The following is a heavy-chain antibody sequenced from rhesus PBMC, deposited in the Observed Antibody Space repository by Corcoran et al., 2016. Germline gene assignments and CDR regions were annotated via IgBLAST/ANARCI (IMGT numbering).Heavy chain of an antibody. CDR2: ISYTGGST. V-gene: IGHV3S18*01. CDR3: ATRGFDY. CDR1: GFTFSSYL. D-gene: IGHD3-9*01. Sequence: EVQLVESGGGLAKPGGSLRLSCASSGFTFSSYLMNLVRQAPGKGLEWVSGISYTGGSTYYADSVKGRFTISRENAKNTLYLQMDSLRAEDTAVYYCATRGFDYWGQGVLVTVSS. J-gene: IGHJ4*01.